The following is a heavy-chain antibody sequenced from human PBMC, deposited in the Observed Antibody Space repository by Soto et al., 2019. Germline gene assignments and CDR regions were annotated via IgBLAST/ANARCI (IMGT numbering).Heavy chain of an antibody. Sequence: ASVKVSCKASGGTFSSYAISWVRQAPGQGLEWMGGIIPIFGTANYAQKFQGRVTITADESTSTAYMELSSLRSEDTAVYYCARDNRKAGYSSGWYRNFDYWGQGTLVTVSS. CDR1: GGTFSSYA. V-gene: IGHV1-69*13. D-gene: IGHD6-19*01. CDR2: IIPIFGTA. CDR3: ARDNRKAGYSSGWYRNFDY. J-gene: IGHJ4*02.